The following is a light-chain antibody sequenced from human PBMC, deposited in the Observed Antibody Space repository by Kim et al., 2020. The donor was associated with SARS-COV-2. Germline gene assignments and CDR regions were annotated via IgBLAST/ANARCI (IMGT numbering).Light chain of an antibody. CDR1: SSDVGGYNY. Sequence: GQSITISCTGTSSDVGGYNYVSWYQQHPGKAPKLMIYDVSNRPSGVSNRFSGSKSGNAAPLTISVLQAEDEDDYYCSSYTSISTWVFGGGTQLTVL. J-gene: IGLJ3*02. CDR2: DVS. V-gene: IGLV2-14*03. CDR3: SSYTSISTWV.